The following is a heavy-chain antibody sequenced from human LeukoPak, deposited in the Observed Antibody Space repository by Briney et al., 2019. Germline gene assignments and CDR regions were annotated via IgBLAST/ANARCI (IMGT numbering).Heavy chain of an antibody. CDR2: IYPVDSDT. CDR3: ARHGGNYDY. J-gene: IGHJ4*02. D-gene: IGHD1-26*01. V-gene: IGHV5-51*01. CDR1: GYSFSSYW. Sequence: PGESLKISCKGFGYSFSSYWIGWVRQMPGKGLEWMGIIYPVDSDTRYSPSFQGQVSISVDKSISTAYLQWSSLKASDTAIYYCARHGGNYDYWGQGTLVTVSS.